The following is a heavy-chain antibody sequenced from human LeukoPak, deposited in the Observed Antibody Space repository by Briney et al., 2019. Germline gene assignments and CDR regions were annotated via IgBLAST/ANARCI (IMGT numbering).Heavy chain of an antibody. D-gene: IGHD6-19*01. CDR3: AGGRFGSGWDS. Sequence: GESLRLSCFASGSAFCNYHVNWLPQAPGKGLEGFIGVDTAGDTYSAESMKGRFTVNRDNSKNTVFMQMSSLKGDDTALYYCAGGRFGSGWDSWGQGTLVTVSS. V-gene: IGHV3-23*01. CDR1: GSAFCNYH. CDR2: VDTAGDT. J-gene: IGHJ4*02.